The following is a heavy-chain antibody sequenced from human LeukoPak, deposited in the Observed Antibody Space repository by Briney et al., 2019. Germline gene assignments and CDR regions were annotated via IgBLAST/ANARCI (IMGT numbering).Heavy chain of an antibody. CDR3: ARRHGDYVGSFEY. D-gene: IGHD4-17*01. CDR2: ISTTSSII. CDR1: GFSLSPYS. V-gene: IGHV3-48*02. J-gene: IGHJ4*02. Sequence: GSLRLSCAASGFSLSPYSMNWVRPAPGKGLGWVSYISTTSSIIYYADSVKGRFTISRDNAKNTVYLQMNSLRDEDTAVYYCARRHGDYVGSFEYWGQGTLVTVSS.